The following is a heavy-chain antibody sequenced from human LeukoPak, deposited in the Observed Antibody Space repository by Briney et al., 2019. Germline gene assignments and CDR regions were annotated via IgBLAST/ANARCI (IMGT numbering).Heavy chain of an antibody. CDR3: ARGASGHKSYYYYMDV. Sequence: GGSLRLSCAASGFTFSSYSMNWVRQAPGKGLEWVSSISSSSSYIYYADSVKGRFTISRDNAKNSLYLQMNSLRAEDTAVYYCARGASGHKSYYYYMDVWGKGTTVTVSS. CDR2: ISSSSSYI. D-gene: IGHD5-12*01. J-gene: IGHJ6*03. CDR1: GFTFSSYS. V-gene: IGHV3-21*01.